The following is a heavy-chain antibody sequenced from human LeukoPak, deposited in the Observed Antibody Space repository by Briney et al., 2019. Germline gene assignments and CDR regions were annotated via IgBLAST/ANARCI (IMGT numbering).Heavy chain of an antibody. J-gene: IGHJ5*02. CDR2: IYYSGST. V-gene: IGHV4-39*01. D-gene: IGHD3-10*01. CDR1: GGSISSSSYY. CDR3: ARKSSWYGKAGVWSDP. Sequence: SETLSLTCTVSGGSISSSSYYWGWIRQPPGKGLEWIGSIYYSGSTYYNPSLKSRVTISVDTSKNQFSLKLSSVTAADTAVYYCARKSSWYGKAGVWSDPWGQGTLVTVSS.